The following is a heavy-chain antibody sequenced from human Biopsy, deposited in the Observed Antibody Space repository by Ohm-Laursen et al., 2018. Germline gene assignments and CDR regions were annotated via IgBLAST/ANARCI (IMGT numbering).Heavy chain of an antibody. CDR2: INQSGST. V-gene: IGHV4-34*01. Sequence: SDTLSLTCAVNGESSSGYFWNWIRQPPGKGLEWIGEINQSGSTKYNPSLKRRATLSADSSNSQFSLRLTSVTAADTAIYYCARGSGYFKLDVWGQGTTVTDSS. D-gene: IGHD5-12*01. CDR1: GESSSGYF. J-gene: IGHJ6*02. CDR3: ARGSGYFKLDV.